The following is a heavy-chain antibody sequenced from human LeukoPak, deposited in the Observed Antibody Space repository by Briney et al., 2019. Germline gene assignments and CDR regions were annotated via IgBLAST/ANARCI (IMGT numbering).Heavy chain of an antibody. V-gene: IGHV1-2*02. CDR3: ARDYKDIVLMVYAMVY. J-gene: IGHJ4*02. D-gene: IGHD2-8*01. Sequence: ASVKVSCKASGYTFTGYYMHWVRQAPGQGLEWMGWINPNSGGTNYAQKFQGRVTMTRDTSISTAYMELSRLRSDDTAVYYCARDYKDIVLMVYAMVYWGQGTLVTVSS. CDR1: GYTFTGYY. CDR2: INPNSGGT.